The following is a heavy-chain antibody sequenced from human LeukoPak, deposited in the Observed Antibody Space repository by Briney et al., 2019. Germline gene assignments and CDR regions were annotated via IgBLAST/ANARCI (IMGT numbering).Heavy chain of an antibody. CDR1: GFTFSGSA. Sequence: QPGGSLRLSCAASGFTFSGSAMHWVRQASGKGLEWVGRIRSKANSYATAYAASVKGMFTISRDDSKNTAYLQMNSLKTEDTAVYYCTRHSYAFDYWGQGTLVTVSS. J-gene: IGHJ4*02. CDR2: IRSKANSYAT. V-gene: IGHV3-73*01. CDR3: TRHSYAFDY. D-gene: IGHD1-26*01.